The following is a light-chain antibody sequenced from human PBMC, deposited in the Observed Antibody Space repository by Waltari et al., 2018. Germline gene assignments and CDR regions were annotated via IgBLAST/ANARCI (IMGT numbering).Light chain of an antibody. J-gene: IGLJ2*01. Sequence: QSVLTQSPSASAAPGQRVTISCSGSSSNIGSTHVYWYQHVPGTAPKLLIYRNNQRPSGVPDRFSGSESGTSASLAVSGLRSEDEADYYCAAWDDTLSGVVFGGGTKLTVL. CDR1: SSNIGSTH. CDR3: AAWDDTLSGVV. CDR2: RNN. V-gene: IGLV1-47*01.